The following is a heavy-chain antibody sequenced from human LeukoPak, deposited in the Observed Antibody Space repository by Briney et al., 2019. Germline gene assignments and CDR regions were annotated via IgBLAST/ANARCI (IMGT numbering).Heavy chain of an antibody. J-gene: IGHJ4*02. CDR3: ATDDYYGSGSYYYFDY. V-gene: IGHV3-48*03. Sequence: GGSLRLSCAASGFTFSSYEMNWVRQAPGKGLEWLSYISSSGSTIYYADSVKGRFTISRDNAKNSLYLQMNSLRAEDTAVYYCATDDYYGSGSYYYFDYWGQGTLVTVSS. D-gene: IGHD3-10*01. CDR1: GFTFSSYE. CDR2: ISSSGSTI.